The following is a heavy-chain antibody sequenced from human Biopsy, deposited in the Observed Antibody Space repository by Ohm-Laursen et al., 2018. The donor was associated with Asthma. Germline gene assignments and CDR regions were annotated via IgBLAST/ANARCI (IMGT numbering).Heavy chain of an antibody. CDR3: ARMITMIQAANYYSYAMDV. D-gene: IGHD3-22*01. V-gene: IGHV4-30-2*01. J-gene: IGHJ6*02. Sequence: TLSLTWVVSGDSINSGGFSWDWIRQPPGEGLEGVAFLFYSGTPYYNPSLKSRVTISVDRSKRQFSLKVNSVTAADTAVYYCARMITMIQAANYYSYAMDVWGQGTTVTVSS. CDR1: GDSINSGGFS. CDR2: LFYSGTP.